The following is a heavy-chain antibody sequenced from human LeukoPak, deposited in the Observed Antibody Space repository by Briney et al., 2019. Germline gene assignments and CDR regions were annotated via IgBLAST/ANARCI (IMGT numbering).Heavy chain of an antibody. J-gene: IGHJ4*02. CDR3: ARAITFGGVIVIVEYFDY. V-gene: IGHV3-11*01. D-gene: IGHD3-16*02. CDR1: GFTFSDYY. Sequence: GGPLRLSCAASGFTFSDYYMSWIRQAPGKGLEWVSYISSSGSTIYYADSVKGRFTISRDNAKNSLYLQMNSLRAEDTAVYYCARAITFGGVIVIVEYFDYWGQGTLVTVSS. CDR2: ISSSGSTI.